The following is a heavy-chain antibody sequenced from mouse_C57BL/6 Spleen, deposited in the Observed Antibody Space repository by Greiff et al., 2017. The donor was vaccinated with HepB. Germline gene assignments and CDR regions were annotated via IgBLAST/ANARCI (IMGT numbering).Heavy chain of an antibody. J-gene: IGHJ4*01. V-gene: IGHV1-72*01. CDR3: ARLDGNPYYYAMDY. CDR1: GYTFTSYW. D-gene: IGHD2-3*01. CDR2: IDPNSGGT. Sequence: QVQLQQPGAELVKPGASVKLSCKASGYTFTSYWMHWVKQRPGRGLEWIGRIDPNSGGTKYNEKFKSKATLTVDKPSSTAYMQLSSLTSEDSAVYDCARLDGNPYYYAMDYWGQGTSVTVSS.